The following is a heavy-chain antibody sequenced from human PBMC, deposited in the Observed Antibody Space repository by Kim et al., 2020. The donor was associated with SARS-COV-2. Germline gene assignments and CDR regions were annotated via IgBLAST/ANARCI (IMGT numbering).Heavy chain of an antibody. Sequence: RVTISVDTSKNQFSLKLSSVTAADTAVYYCARGLTYYYGSGRTRPYGMDVWGQGTTVTVSS. J-gene: IGHJ6*02. CDR3: ARGLTYYYGSGRTRPYGMDV. D-gene: IGHD3-10*01. V-gene: IGHV4-34*01.